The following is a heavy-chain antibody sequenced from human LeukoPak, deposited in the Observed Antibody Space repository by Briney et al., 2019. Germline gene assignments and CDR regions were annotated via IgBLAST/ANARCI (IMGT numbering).Heavy chain of an antibody. V-gene: IGHV3-53*01. CDR1: GFTVSSNY. Sequence: GGSLRLSCAASGFTVSSNYMSWVRQAPGKGLEWVSVIYSGGSTYYADSVKGRFTISRDNSKNTLYLQMNSLRAEDTAVYYCAKDQSSLLWFGELEDWFDPWGQGTLVTVSS. D-gene: IGHD3-10*01. J-gene: IGHJ5*02. CDR2: IYSGGST. CDR3: AKDQSSLLWFGELEDWFDP.